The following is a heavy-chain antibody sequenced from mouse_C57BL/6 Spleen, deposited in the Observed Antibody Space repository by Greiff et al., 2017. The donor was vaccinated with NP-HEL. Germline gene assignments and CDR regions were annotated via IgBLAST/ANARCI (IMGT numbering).Heavy chain of an antibody. V-gene: IGHV5-17*01. CDR2: ISSGSSTI. CDR3: ARLAYYYAMDY. Sequence: EVKVVESGGGLVKPGGSLKLSCAASGFTFSDYGMHWVRQAPEKGLEWVAYISSGSSTIYYADTVKGRFTISRDNAKNTLFLQMTSLRSEDTAIYYCARLAYYYAMDYWGQGTSVTVSS. CDR1: GFTFSDYG. J-gene: IGHJ4*01.